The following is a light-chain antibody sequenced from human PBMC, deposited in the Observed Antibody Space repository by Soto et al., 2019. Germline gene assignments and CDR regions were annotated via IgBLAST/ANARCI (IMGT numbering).Light chain of an antibody. Sequence: DIHITQSPSSLSASVGDRLTITYQESQNIKNYLNWYQQXPRRAPKILIYDATNLEAGVPRRFRGSGSGTDFTFTISRMQPEDIATYYCQQYENLPTFGQGTRLEIK. CDR3: QQYENLPT. V-gene: IGKV1-33*01. CDR1: QNIKNY. CDR2: DAT. J-gene: IGKJ5*01.